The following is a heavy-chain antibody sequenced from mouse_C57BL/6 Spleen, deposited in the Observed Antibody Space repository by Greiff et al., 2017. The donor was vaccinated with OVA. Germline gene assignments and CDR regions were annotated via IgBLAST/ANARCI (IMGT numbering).Heavy chain of an antibody. D-gene: IGHD1-1*01. V-gene: IGHV1-64*01. CDR3: AISPITTVVPDY. CDR1: GYTFTSYW. CDR2: IHPNSGST. J-gene: IGHJ2*01. Sequence: QVQLQQPGAELVKPGASVKLSCKASGYTFTSYWMHWVKQRPGQGLEWIGMIHPNSGSTNYNEKFKSKATLTVDKSSSTAYMQLSSLTSEDSAVYYCAISPITTVVPDYWGQGTTLTVSS.